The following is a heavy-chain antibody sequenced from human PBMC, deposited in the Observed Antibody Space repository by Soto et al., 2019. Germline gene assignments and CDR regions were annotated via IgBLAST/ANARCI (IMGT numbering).Heavy chain of an antibody. V-gene: IGHV1-46*01. CDR3: ARISCKGGSCYFDFDH. J-gene: IGHJ4*02. CDR1: GYTFTGYY. D-gene: IGHD2-15*01. CDR2: INPSGEHT. Sequence: GASVKVSCKASGYTFTGYYMHWVRQAPGQGLEWMGWINPSGEHTNYAQQFRGRVAMTRDTSTSTAYMELRSLRSEDTAVYFCARISCKGGSCYFDFDHWGQGTLVTVSS.